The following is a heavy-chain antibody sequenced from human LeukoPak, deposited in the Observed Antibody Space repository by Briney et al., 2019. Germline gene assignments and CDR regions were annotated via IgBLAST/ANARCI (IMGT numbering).Heavy chain of an antibody. CDR3: ARSLWRWFDP. D-gene: IGHD2-21*01. CDR2: IYCSGST. J-gene: IGHJ5*02. V-gene: IGHV4-39*01. CDR1: GGSISSSSYY. Sequence: SETLSLTCTVSGGSISSSSYYWGWIRQPPGKGLEWIGSIYCSGSTYYNPSLKSRVTISVDTFKNQFSLKLSSVTAADTAVYYCARSLWRWFDPWGQGTLVTVSS.